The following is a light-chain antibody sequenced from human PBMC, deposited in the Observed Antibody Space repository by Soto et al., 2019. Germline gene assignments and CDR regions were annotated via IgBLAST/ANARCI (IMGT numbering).Light chain of an antibody. CDR1: QSISSY. CDR2: AAS. V-gene: IGKV1-39*01. Sequence: DIQMTQSPSSLSASVGDRVTITCRARQSISSYLNWYQQKPGKAPQLLIYAASSLQGGVPSRFSGSGSGTDFTLTISSLQREDWALYYCQQSSSTVLTFGGGTKVEIK. CDR3: QQSSSTVLT. J-gene: IGKJ4*01.